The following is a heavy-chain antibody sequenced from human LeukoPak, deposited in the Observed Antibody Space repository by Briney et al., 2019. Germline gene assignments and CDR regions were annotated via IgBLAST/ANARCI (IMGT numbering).Heavy chain of an antibody. CDR1: GYTFTGYY. D-gene: IGHD6-13*01. Sequence: ASVKVSCKASGYTFTGYYMHWVRQAPGQGLEWMGWINPNSGGTNYAQKFQGRVTMTRDTSISTAYMELSRLRSDDTAVYYCARRAAAGPAYYYYMDVWGKGTTVTVSS. J-gene: IGHJ6*03. CDR2: INPNSGGT. CDR3: ARRAAAGPAYYYYMDV. V-gene: IGHV1-2*02.